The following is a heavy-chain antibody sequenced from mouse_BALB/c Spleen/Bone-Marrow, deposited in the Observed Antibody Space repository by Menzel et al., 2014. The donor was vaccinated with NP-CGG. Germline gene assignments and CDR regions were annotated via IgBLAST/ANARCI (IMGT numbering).Heavy chain of an antibody. CDR2: IWAGGST. Sequence: VHLVESGPGLVAPSQSLSISCTVSGFSLTSYGVHWVRQPPGQGLEWLGAIWAGGSTNYNSALMSRLTISKDNSKRQVFLKMNSLQTDDTAMYYCAREGRGYYGSSGAAMDYWGQGTKVTVSS. J-gene: IGHJ4*01. CDR1: GFSLTSYG. D-gene: IGHD1-1*01. V-gene: IGHV2-9*02. CDR3: AREGRGYYGSSGAAMDY.